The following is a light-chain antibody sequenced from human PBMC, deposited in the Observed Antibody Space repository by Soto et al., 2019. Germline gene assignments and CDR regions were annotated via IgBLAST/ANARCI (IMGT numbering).Light chain of an antibody. V-gene: IGKV3-15*01. CDR1: QSVSGN. CDR3: QQYNNWPPIT. CDR2: GAS. Sequence: EIVLTQSPGTLSLSPGESATLSCRASQSVSGNYLAWYQQNPGQAPRLLIYGASTRATGIPARFSGSGSGTEFTLTISSLQSEDFAVYYCQQYNNWPPITFGQGTRLEIK. J-gene: IGKJ5*01.